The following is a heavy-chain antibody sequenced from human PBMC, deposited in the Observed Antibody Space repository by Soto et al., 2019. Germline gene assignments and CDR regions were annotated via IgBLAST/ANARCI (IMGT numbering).Heavy chain of an antibody. D-gene: IGHD3-9*01. CDR1: GYNFPGYW. CDR3: ARTDYDILTGYYWVLDY. CDR2: IDPSDSYA. V-gene: IGHV5-10-1*01. J-gene: IGHJ4*02. Sequence: PGESLKISCMASGYNFPGYWIGWVRQTPGKGLEWMGRIDPSDSYANYSPSFQGHVTISADKSISTAYLQWSSLKASDTAMYYCARTDYDILTGYYWVLDYWGQGTLVTVSS.